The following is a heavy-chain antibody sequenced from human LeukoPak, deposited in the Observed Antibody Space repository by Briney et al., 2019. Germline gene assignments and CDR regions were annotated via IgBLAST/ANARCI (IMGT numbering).Heavy chain of an antibody. CDR2: INHSGST. V-gene: IGHV4-34*01. CDR3: ARRSSSGWGAKKVYFDY. Sequence: SETLSLTCAVYGGSFSGYYWSWIRQPPGKGLEWIGEINHSGSTNYNPPLKSRVTISVDTSKNQFSLKLSPVTAADTAAYYCARRSSSGWGAKKVYFDYWGQGTLVTVSS. J-gene: IGHJ4*02. CDR1: GGSFSGYY. D-gene: IGHD6-19*01.